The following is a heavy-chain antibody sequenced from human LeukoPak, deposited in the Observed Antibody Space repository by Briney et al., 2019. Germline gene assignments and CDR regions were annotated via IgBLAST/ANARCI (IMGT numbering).Heavy chain of an antibody. CDR1: GFTFSSYG. D-gene: IGHD1-26*01. J-gene: IGHJ3*02. CDR3: ARESGSPGDAFDI. CDR2: ISFDGSNK. Sequence: QTGGSLRLSCAASGFTFSSYGMHWVRQAPGKGLEWVAVISFDGSNKYYADSVKGRFTISRDNSKNTLYLQMNSLRAEDTAVYYCARESGSPGDAFDIWGQGTMVTVSS. V-gene: IGHV3-30*03.